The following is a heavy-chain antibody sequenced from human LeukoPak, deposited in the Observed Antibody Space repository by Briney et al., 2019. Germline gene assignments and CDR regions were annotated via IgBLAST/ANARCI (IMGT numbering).Heavy chain of an antibody. J-gene: IGHJ4*02. CDR3: ANRRMSGYLFDY. Sequence: GGPMRLSCAASGFTFSSYCMSWVRQAPGKGLEWVSAISGSGGSTYYTDSVKGRFTISRDNSKNTLYLQMNSLSAEDTAVYYCANRRMSGYLFDYWGQGTLVTVSS. CDR2: ISGSGGST. V-gene: IGHV3-23*01. CDR1: GFTFSSYC. D-gene: IGHD3-3*01.